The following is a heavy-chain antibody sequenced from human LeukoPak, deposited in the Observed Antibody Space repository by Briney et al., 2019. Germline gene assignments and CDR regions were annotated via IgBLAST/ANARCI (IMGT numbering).Heavy chain of an antibody. CDR2: IRWNSGSI. Sequence: GGSLRLSCAASGFTFSSYSMNWVRQAPGKGLEWVSGIRWNSGSIGYADSVKGRFTISRDNAKNSLYLQMNSLRADDTALYYCAKDIGSGWYGGTWFDPWGQGTLVTVSS. CDR3: AKDIGSGWYGGTWFDP. J-gene: IGHJ5*02. V-gene: IGHV3-9*01. D-gene: IGHD6-19*01. CDR1: GFTFSSYS.